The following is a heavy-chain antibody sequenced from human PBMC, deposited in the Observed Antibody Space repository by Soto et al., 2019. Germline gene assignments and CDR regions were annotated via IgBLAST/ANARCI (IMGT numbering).Heavy chain of an antibody. Sequence: GGSLILSCAAYGFTFDDYAMHWVRKAPGKGLEWASGISWNSGSIGYADSVKGRFTIYRDNAKHSLYLQMNSLRAEDTALYYCAKDLDTSGYGNIDYWGQGTLVTVSS. CDR1: GFTFDDYA. V-gene: IGHV3-9*01. D-gene: IGHD3-22*01. CDR2: ISWNSGSI. J-gene: IGHJ4*02. CDR3: AKDLDTSGYGNIDY.